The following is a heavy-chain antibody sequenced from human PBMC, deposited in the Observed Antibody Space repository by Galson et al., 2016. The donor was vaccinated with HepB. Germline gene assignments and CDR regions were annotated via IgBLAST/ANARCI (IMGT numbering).Heavy chain of an antibody. Sequence: SVKVSFKASGYTFISDPIHWVRQAPGQRLEWMGWINAGNGNTNYSQEFQGRVTFTTDTSASTAYMELSSLRYEDTAVYYCAVTPVTPDVFYYYMDVWGKGTAVTVSS. D-gene: IGHD4-23*01. V-gene: IGHV1-3*01. J-gene: IGHJ6*03. CDR2: INAGNGNT. CDR1: GYTFISDP. CDR3: AVTPVTPDVFYYYMDV.